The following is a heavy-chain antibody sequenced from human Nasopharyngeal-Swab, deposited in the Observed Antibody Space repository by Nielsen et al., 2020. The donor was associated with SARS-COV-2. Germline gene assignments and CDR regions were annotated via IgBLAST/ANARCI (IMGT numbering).Heavy chain of an antibody. CDR1: GGSISSSSYY. CDR2: IYYSGST. CDR3: ARETLYCSGGSCRSTFDP. V-gene: IGHV4-39*07. J-gene: IGHJ5*02. D-gene: IGHD2-15*01. Sequence: SETLSLTCTVSGGSISSSSYYRGWIRQPPGKGLEWIGSIYYSGSTYYNPSLKSRVTISVDTSKNQFSLKLSSVTAADTAVYYCARETLYCSGGSCRSTFDPWGQGTLVTVSS.